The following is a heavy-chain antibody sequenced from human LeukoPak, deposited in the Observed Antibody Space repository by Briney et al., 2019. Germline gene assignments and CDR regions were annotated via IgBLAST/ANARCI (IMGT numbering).Heavy chain of an antibody. D-gene: IGHD3-16*01. CDR2: INPDGSGK. J-gene: IGHJ4*02. CDR3: ASWGAGGNS. Sequence: GSLRLSCEASGFTLSTYWMNWVRQVPGKGLDWVANINPDGSGKRYVDSVKGRFTIARDNADNSLSLQMNSPRAEDTAVYYCASWGAGGNSWGQGTLVTVSS. CDR1: GFTLSTYW. V-gene: IGHV3-7*01.